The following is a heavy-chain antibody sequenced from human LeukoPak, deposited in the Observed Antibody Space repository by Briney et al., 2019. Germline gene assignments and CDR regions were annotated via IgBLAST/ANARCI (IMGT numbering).Heavy chain of an antibody. D-gene: IGHD5-12*01. CDR3: AKHSDIAGPTYLDY. V-gene: IGHV3-48*01. J-gene: IGHJ4*02. Sequence: PGGSLRLSCAASGFTFSSYSMNWVRQAPGNGLEWVSYISSSSSTIYYADSVKGRFTISRDNSKKTVSLQMNNLRAEDTAVYYCAKHSDIAGPTYLDYWGQGTLVTVSP. CDR2: ISSSSSTI. CDR1: GFTFSSYS.